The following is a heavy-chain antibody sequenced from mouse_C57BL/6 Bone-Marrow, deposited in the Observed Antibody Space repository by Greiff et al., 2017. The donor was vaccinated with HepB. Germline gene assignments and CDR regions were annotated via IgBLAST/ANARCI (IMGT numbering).Heavy chain of an antibody. V-gene: IGHV1-26*01. CDR1: GYTFTDYY. Sequence: VQLQQSGPELVKPGASVKISCKASGYTFTDYYMNWVKQSHGKSLEWIGDINPNNGGTSYNQKFKGKATLTVDKSASTAYMELRSLTSEDSAVYYCAIVGYYENYYAMDYWGQGTSVTGSS. J-gene: IGHJ4*01. D-gene: IGHD2-3*01. CDR2: INPNNGGT. CDR3: AIVGYYENYYAMDY.